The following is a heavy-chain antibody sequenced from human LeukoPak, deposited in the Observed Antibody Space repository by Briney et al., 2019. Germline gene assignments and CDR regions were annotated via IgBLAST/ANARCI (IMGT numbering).Heavy chain of an antibody. D-gene: IGHD2-2*01. CDR1: GYTFTSYA. V-gene: IGHV7-4-1*02. Sequence: ASVKVSCKASGYTFTSYAMNWVRQAPGQGLEWMGWINTNTGNPTYAQGFTGRFVFSLDTSVSTAYLQISSLKAEDTAVYYCARTPYCSSTSCHAFDIWGQGTTVTVSS. CDR2: INTNTGNP. CDR3: ARTPYCSSTSCHAFDI. J-gene: IGHJ3*02.